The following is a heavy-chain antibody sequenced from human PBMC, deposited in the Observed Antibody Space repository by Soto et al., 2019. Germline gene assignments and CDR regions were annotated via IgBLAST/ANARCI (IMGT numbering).Heavy chain of an antibody. J-gene: IGHJ4*02. CDR2: IYYTGST. Sequence: SETLSLTCTVSGGSISSYYWSWIRQPPGKGLEWIGYIYYTGSTNYNPSLKSRVTISVDTSKNQFSLKLNSVTAADTAVYYCARETYYFVSRSYILDYRGQGTLVTVSS. D-gene: IGHD3-10*01. CDR3: ARETYYFVSRSYILDY. CDR1: GGSISSYY. V-gene: IGHV4-59*01.